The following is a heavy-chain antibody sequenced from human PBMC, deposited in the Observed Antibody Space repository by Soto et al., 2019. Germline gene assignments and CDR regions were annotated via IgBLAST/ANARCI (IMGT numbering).Heavy chain of an antibody. Sequence: SETLSFTCTVSGGSISSYYWSWIRQPPGKGLEWIGYMSYSGFTRYNPSLKSRVIISMDSSKNQFSLNLTSVTAADTAVYYCATQGFGVLHGLVDVWGQGTTVTVSS. D-gene: IGHD3-10*01. CDR1: GGSISSYY. CDR2: MSYSGFT. J-gene: IGHJ6*02. CDR3: ATQGFGVLHGLVDV. V-gene: IGHV4-59*08.